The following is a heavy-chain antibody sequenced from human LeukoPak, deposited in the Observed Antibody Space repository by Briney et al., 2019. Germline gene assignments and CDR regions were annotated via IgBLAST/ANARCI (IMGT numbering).Heavy chain of an antibody. D-gene: IGHD3-3*01. J-gene: IGHJ4*02. Sequence: GASVKASCKASGGTFSSYAISWVRQAPGQGLEWMGWISAYNGNTNYAQKLQGRVTMTTDTSTSTAYMELRSLRSDDTAVYYCARDEIAYYDFWSRNSPFDYWGQGTLVTVSS. CDR3: ARDEIAYYDFWSRNSPFDY. CDR2: ISAYNGNT. CDR1: GGTFSSYA. V-gene: IGHV1-18*01.